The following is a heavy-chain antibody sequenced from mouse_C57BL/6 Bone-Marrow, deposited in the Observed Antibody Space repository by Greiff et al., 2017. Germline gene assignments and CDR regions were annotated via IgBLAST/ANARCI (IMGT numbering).Heavy chain of an antibody. Sequence: VKLQQPGAELVKPGASVKLSCKASGYTFTSYWMPWVKPRPGQGLEWIGMIHPNSGSTNYNEKFKSKATLTVDKSSSTAYMQLSSLTSEDSAVYYCATKYPFAYWGQGTLVTVSA. V-gene: IGHV1-64*01. CDR2: IHPNSGST. J-gene: IGHJ3*01. D-gene: IGHD5-1*01. CDR1: GYTFTSYW. CDR3: ATKYPFAY.